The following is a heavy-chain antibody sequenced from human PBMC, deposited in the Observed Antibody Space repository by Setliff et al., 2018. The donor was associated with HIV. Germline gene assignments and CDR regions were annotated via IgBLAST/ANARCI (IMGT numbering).Heavy chain of an antibody. D-gene: IGHD2-2*01. CDR3: ARQGLVLVPASIDWRLPPSPIDY. Sequence: ETLSLTCAVSGGSISSNWWSWVRQSPGKGLEWIASIYYSGSTYYDPSLKSRITISVDTSKNQFSLRLSSVTAADTAVYYCARQGLVLVPASIDWRLPPSPIDYWGQGALVTVSS. CDR1: GGSISSNW. CDR2: IYYSGST. V-gene: IGHV4-39*01. J-gene: IGHJ4*02.